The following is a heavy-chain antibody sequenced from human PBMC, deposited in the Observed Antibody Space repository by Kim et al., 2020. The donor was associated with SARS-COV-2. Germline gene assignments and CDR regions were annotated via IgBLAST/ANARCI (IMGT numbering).Heavy chain of an antibody. J-gene: IGHJ4*02. CDR3: AKESDTAMVTGLFDY. D-gene: IGHD5-18*01. V-gene: IGHV3-30*18. Sequence: GGSLRLSCAASGFTFSSYGMHWVRQAPGKGLEWVAVISYDGSNKYYADSVKGRFTISRDNSKNTLYLQMNSLRAEDTAVYYCAKESDTAMVTGLFDYWGQGTLVTVSS. CDR1: GFTFSSYG. CDR2: ISYDGSNK.